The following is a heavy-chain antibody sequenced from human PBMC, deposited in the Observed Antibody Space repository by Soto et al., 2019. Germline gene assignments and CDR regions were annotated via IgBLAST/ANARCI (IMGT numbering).Heavy chain of an antibody. Sequence: PGGSLRLSCSVAGFTVSDSMSWVRQAPGKGLECVSFIHSDGSTHYTDSVRGRFTISRDNSKNTLYLQMDRLRVDDTAVYFCARYASGPFDYWGQGTLVTVSS. CDR1: GFTVSDS. CDR3: ARYASGPFDY. V-gene: IGHV3-53*01. J-gene: IGHJ4*02. CDR2: IHSDGST. D-gene: IGHD6-19*01.